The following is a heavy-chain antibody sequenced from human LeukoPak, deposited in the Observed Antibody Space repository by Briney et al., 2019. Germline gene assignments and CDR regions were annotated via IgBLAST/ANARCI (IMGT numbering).Heavy chain of an antibody. J-gene: IGHJ4*02. CDR2: FSGSGGNT. CDR3: AKTSKRQLPFDY. CDR1: GFTFSSYA. D-gene: IGHD2-2*01. Sequence: GGSLRLSCAASGFTFSSYAMSWVRQAPGKGLEWVSAFSGSGGNTYYADSVKGRFTISRDNSKNTLYLQMNSLRAEDTAVYYCAKTSKRQLPFDYWGQGTLVTVSS. V-gene: IGHV3-23*01.